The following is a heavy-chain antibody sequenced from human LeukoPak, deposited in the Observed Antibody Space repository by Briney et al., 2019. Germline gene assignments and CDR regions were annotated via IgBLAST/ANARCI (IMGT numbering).Heavy chain of an antibody. Sequence: GASVKVSCRASGYTFTSYGISWVRQAPGQGLEWMGWISAYNGNTNCAQKLQGGVTMTTDTSTSTAYMELRSLRSDDTAVYYCARDRTVWFGELSPIDYWGQGTLVTVSS. J-gene: IGHJ4*02. D-gene: IGHD3-10*01. CDR1: GYTFTSYG. CDR2: ISAYNGNT. CDR3: ARDRTVWFGELSPIDY. V-gene: IGHV1-18*04.